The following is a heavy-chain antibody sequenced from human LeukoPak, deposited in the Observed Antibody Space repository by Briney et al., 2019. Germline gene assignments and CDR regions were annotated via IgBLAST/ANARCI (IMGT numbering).Heavy chain of an antibody. V-gene: IGHV4-4*02. CDR3: ARDQIEMATIMDYYYGMDV. Sequence: SETLSLTCAVSGGSISSSNWWSWVRQPPGKGLEWIGEIYHSGSTNYNPSLKSRVTISVDKSKNQFSLKLSSVTAADTAVYYCARDQIEMATIMDYYYGMDVWGQGTTVTVSS. D-gene: IGHD5-24*01. J-gene: IGHJ6*02. CDR2: IYHSGST. CDR1: GGSISSSNW.